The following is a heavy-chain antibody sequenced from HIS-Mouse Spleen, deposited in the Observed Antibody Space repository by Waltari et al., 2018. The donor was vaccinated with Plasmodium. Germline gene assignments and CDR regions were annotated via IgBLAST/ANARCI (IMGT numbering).Heavy chain of an antibody. D-gene: IGHD6-13*01. CDR3: ASSWYWYFDL. CDR1: GFTFSSYW. J-gene: IGHJ2*01. V-gene: IGHV3-7*01. CDR2: IKQDGSEK. Sequence: EVQLVASGGGLVQPGGPLRLSCAASGFTFSSYWLSWVRQASGKGLEWVANIKQDGSEKYYVDSVKGRFTISRDNAKNSLYLQMNSLRAEDTAVYYCASSWYWYFDLWGRGTLVTVSS.